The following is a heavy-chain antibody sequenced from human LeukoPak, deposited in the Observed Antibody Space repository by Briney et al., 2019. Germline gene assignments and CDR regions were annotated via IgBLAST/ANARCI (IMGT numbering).Heavy chain of an antibody. D-gene: IGHD3-10*01. J-gene: IGHJ3*02. CDR3: TTVGSVLAFDI. V-gene: IGHV3-15*01. Sequence: GGSLRLSCAASGFTFTSAWMIWVRQAPGKGLEWVGRIKSKTDGGTTDYAAPVKGRFTISRDDSKNTLYLQMNSLKTEDTAVYYRTTVGSVLAFDIWGQGTMVTVSS. CDR2: IKSKTDGGTT. CDR1: GFTFTSAW.